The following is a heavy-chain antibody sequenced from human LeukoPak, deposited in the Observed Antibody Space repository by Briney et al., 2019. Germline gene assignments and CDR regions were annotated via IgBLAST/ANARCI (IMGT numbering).Heavy chain of an antibody. CDR3: ARDAQYCSNGVCENWFDP. Sequence: SETLSLTCAASGGSISSSNWWSWVRQPPGKGLEWIGEIYHSGSTNYNPSLESRVTISVDRSKNQFSLKLSSVTAADTAVYYCARDAQYCSNGVCENWFDPWGQGTLVTASS. CDR2: IYHSGST. CDR1: GGSISSSNW. D-gene: IGHD2-8*01. J-gene: IGHJ5*02. V-gene: IGHV4-4*02.